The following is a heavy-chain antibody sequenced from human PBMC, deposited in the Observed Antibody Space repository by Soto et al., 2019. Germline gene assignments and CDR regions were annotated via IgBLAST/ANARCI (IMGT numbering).Heavy chain of an antibody. Sequence: SETLSLTCAVYGGSFSGYYWSWIRQSPGKGLEWIGDINHIGSTKYNPSLKSRVTISVDTSKNQVSLKLSSVTAADTAIYFYAATFYDFLSALYTVGREFHSWGQGTQVTVSS. CDR3: AATFYDFLSALYTVGREFHS. V-gene: IGHV4-34*01. J-gene: IGHJ4*02. CDR2: INHIGST. D-gene: IGHD3-3*01. CDR1: GGSFSGYY.